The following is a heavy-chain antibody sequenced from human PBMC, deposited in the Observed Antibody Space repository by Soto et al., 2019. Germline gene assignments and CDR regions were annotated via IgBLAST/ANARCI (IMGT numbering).Heavy chain of an antibody. D-gene: IGHD2-2*01. CDR2: IYYSGST. CDR1: GGSISSYY. Sequence: QVQLQESGPGLVKPSETLSLTCTVSGGSISSYYWSWIRQPPGKGLEWIGYIYYSGSTNYNPSLKRRVTIAVDKSKNQFSLKLSSVTAADTAVYYCARWAEVSSPRTQPFDYWGQGTLVTVSS. J-gene: IGHJ4*02. CDR3: ARWAEVSSPRTQPFDY. V-gene: IGHV4-59*08.